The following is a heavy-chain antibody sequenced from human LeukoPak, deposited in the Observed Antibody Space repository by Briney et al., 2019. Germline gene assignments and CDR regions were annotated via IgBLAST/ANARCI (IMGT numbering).Heavy chain of an antibody. CDR1: GYTFTSYG. CDR2: ISAYNANT. CDR3: ARSLAAAGNNWLDP. D-gene: IGHD6-13*01. V-gene: IGHV1-18*01. Sequence: ASVKVSCKASGYTFTSYGISWVRQAPGQGLEWMGWISAYNANTNYAQKLQGRVTMTTDTSTSTAYMELRSLRSDDTAVYYCARSLAAAGNNWLDPWGQGTLVTVSS. J-gene: IGHJ5*02.